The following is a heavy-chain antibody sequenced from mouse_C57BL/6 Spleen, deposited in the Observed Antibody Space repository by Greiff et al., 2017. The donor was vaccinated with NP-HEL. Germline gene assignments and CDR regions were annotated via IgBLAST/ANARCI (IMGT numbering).Heavy chain of an antibody. Sequence: EVQLVESGEGLVKPGGSLKLSCAASGFTFSSYAMSWVRQTPEKRLEWVAYISSGGDYIYHADTVKGRFTISRDNARNTLYLQMSSLKSEDTAMYYCTRDGYDGDAMDYWGQGTSVTVSS. CDR2: ISSGGDYI. D-gene: IGHD2-2*01. J-gene: IGHJ4*01. V-gene: IGHV5-9-1*02. CDR1: GFTFSSYA. CDR3: TRDGYDGDAMDY.